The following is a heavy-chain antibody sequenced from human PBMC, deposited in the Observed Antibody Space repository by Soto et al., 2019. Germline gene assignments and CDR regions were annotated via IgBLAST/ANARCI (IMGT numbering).Heavy chain of an antibody. CDR1: GGTFSTYA. V-gene: IGHV1-69*01. CDR2: VIPIFGTP. Sequence: QVQLVQSGAEVKKPGSSVKVSCKAPGGTFSTYAISWVRQAPGQGLEWMGGVIPIFGTPKYAQKFHGRVTITADESTSTGYMELRSLRSEDTAVYYCARSQGGSSSLDIYYYYYYGMDVWGQGTMVTVSS. CDR3: ARSQGGSSSLDIYYYYYYGMDV. J-gene: IGHJ6*02. D-gene: IGHD2-15*01.